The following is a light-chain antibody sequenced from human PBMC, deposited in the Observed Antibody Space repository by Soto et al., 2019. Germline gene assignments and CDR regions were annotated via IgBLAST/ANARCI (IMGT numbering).Light chain of an antibody. Sequence: QSALTQPRSVSGSPGQSVTISCTGTRSDVGGYNYVSWYQQHPGKAPKLMIYDVSKRPSGVPDRFSGSKSGNTASLTISGLQAEDEADYYCCSYAGSYPSYVFGTGTKVTVL. J-gene: IGLJ1*01. CDR2: DVS. CDR1: RSDVGGYNY. CDR3: CSYAGSYPSYV. V-gene: IGLV2-11*01.